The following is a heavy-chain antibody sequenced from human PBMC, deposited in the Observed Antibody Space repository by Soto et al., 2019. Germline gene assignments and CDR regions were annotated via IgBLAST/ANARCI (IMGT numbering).Heavy chain of an antibody. J-gene: IGHJ4*02. V-gene: IGHV3-21*02. Sequence: EVQLVESGGGLVKPGGSLRLSYEDSGFTFSSYTMNWVRRAPGKGLEWVSSISSRSTNTHYADSVRGRFTISRDNAKRSLYLQMNSLRAEDTAVYYCARGPLYYFDYWGQGTLVTVSS. CDR1: GFTFSSYT. CDR3: ARGPLYYFDY. CDR2: ISSRSTNT.